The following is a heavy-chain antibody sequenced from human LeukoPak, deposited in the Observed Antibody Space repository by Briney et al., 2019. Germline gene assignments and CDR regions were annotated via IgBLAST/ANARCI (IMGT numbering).Heavy chain of an antibody. D-gene: IGHD6-13*01. CDR2: IYTSGST. J-gene: IGHJ4*02. CDR1: GGSISSGSYY. Sequence: SETLSLTCTVSGGSISSGSYYWSWIRQPAGKGLEWIGRIYTSGSTNYNPSLKSRVTISVDTSKNQFSLKLSSVTAADTAVYFCARGGLVSAGTLDYWGQGTLVTVSS. CDR3: ARGGLVSAGTLDY. V-gene: IGHV4-61*02.